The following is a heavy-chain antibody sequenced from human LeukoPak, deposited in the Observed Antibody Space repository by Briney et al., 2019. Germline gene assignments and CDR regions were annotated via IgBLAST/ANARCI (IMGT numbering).Heavy chain of an antibody. CDR3: AKLLGGGDHNRISEGYYYYYGMDV. J-gene: IGHJ6*02. Sequence: GGSLRLSCAASGFTFSSYAMSWVRQAPGKGLEWVSAISGSGGSTYYADSVKGRFTISRDNPKNTLYLQMNSLRAEDTAVYYCAKLLGGGDHNRISEGYYYYYGMDVWGQGTTVTVSS. V-gene: IGHV3-23*01. CDR2: ISGSGGST. D-gene: IGHD2-21*01. CDR1: GFTFSSYA.